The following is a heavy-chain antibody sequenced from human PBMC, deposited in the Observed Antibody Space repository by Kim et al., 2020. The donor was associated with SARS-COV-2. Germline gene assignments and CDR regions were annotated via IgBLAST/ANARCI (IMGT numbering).Heavy chain of an antibody. J-gene: IGHJ4*02. V-gene: IGHV5-51*01. Sequence: RYSPSSQRQLTISANKSISTAYLQWSSLKASDTAMYYCATIAAAGYYFDYWGQGTLVTVSS. D-gene: IGHD6-13*01. CDR3: ATIAAAGYYFDY.